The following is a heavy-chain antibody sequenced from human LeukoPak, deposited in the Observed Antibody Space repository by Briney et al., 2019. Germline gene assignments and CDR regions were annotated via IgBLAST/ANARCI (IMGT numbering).Heavy chain of an antibody. CDR1: GFTFSSYW. V-gene: IGHV3-15*01. CDR3: TTARAKDCSGGSCYWYYYGMDV. J-gene: IGHJ6*02. CDR2: IKSKTDGGTT. D-gene: IGHD2-15*01. Sequence: GGSLRLSCTASGFTFSSYWMSWVRQAPGKGLEWVGRIKSKTDGGTTDYAAPVKGRFTISRDDSKNTLYLQMNSLKTEDTAVYYCTTARAKDCSGGSCYWYYYGMDVWGQGTTVTVSS.